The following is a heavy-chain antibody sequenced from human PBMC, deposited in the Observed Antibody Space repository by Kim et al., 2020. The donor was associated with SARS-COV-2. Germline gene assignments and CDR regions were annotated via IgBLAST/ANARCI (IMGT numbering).Heavy chain of an antibody. J-gene: IGHJ6*02. CDR1: GFSVSSNY. CDR2: LYSGGTT. CDR3: ARDYDGSGHVNV. V-gene: IGHV3-53*01. Sequence: GGSLRLSCAASGFSVSSNYMTWVRQAPGKGLEWVSVLYSGGTTYYGDSVKGRFTISRDNSKNTLYLQMNSLRAEDTAVYYCARDYDGSGHVNVWGQGTTVTVSS. D-gene: IGHD3-10*01.